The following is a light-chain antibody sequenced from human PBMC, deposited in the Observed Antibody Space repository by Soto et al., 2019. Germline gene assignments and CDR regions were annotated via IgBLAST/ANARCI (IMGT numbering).Light chain of an antibody. J-gene: IGLJ2*01. CDR2: DVS. CDR3: SSYTSSSTRAVV. Sequence: QSALTQPASVSGSPGQSITISCTGTSSDVGGYHYVSWYQQHPGKAPKLMIYDVSNRPSGVSNRFSGSKSGNTASLTIAGLQAEDEADYDCSSYTSSSTRAVVFGGGTKLTVL. V-gene: IGLV2-14*01. CDR1: SSDVGGYHY.